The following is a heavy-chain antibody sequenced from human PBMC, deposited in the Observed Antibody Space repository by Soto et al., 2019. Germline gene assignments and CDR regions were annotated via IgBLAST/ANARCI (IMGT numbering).Heavy chain of an antibody. Sequence: ASVKVSCKASGYSFSSYGITWVRQAPGQGLEWMGWVSTYIGNAKYAQKFQGRVTLTTDTSTGTAYMELRSLRSDDTAVYYCARMLSSSVDNWGQGTLVTVSS. D-gene: IGHD2-2*01. CDR2: VSTYIGNA. CDR3: ARMLSSSVDN. CDR1: GYSFSSYG. V-gene: IGHV1-18*01. J-gene: IGHJ4*02.